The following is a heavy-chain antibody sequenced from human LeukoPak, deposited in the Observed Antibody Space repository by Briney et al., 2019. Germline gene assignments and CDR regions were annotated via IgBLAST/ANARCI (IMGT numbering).Heavy chain of an antibody. J-gene: IGHJ4*02. D-gene: IGHD6-19*01. Sequence: SETLSLTCTVSGGSVSSGSYYWSWIRQPPGKGLEWIGYIYYSGSTNYNPSLKSRVTISIDTSKNQFSLKLSSVTAADTAVYYCARSVAGMGYFDYWGQGTLVTVSS. CDR1: GGSVSSGSYY. V-gene: IGHV4-61*01. CDR2: IYYSGST. CDR3: ARSVAGMGYFDY.